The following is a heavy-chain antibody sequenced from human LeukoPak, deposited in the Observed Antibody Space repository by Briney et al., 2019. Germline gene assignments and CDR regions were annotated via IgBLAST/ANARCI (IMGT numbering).Heavy chain of an antibody. CDR1: GFTFSNYG. V-gene: IGHV3-33*01. CDR2: ILSDGSQE. J-gene: IGHJ6*02. Sequence: GGSLRLSCAASGFTFSNYGMHWVRQAPGKGLEWVAVILSDGSQEFYADAVKGRITISRDNSKNTLYLQMNSLRAEDTAVYYCARCSGYGMDVWGQGTTVTVSS. CDR3: ARCSGYGMDV. D-gene: IGHD3-10*02.